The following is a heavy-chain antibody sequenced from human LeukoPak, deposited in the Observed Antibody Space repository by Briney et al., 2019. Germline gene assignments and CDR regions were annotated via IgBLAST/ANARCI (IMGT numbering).Heavy chain of an antibody. V-gene: IGHV7-4-1*02. J-gene: IGHJ4*02. CDR3: ARVIREQWLGKYYFDY. CDR1: GYTFTSYA. Sequence: ASVTVSFKASGYTFTSYAMNWVRQAPGQGLEWMGWINTNTGNPTYAQGFTGRFVFSLDTSVSTAYLQISSLKAEDTAVYYCARVIREQWLGKYYFDYWGQGTLVTVSS. D-gene: IGHD6-19*01. CDR2: INTNTGNP.